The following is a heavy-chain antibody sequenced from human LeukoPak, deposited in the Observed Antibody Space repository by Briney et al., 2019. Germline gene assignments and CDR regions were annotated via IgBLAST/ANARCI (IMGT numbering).Heavy chain of an antibody. D-gene: IGHD2-15*01. J-gene: IGHJ6*02. Sequence: ASVKVSCKASGYTFTGYYMHWVRQAPGQGLEWMGWINPNSGGTNYAQKFQGRVTMTRDTSISTAYMELSRLRSDDTAVYYCARVWDGGRSSYYGMDVWGQGTTVTVSS. CDR1: GYTFTGYY. CDR3: ARVWDGGRSSYYGMDV. CDR2: INPNSGGT. V-gene: IGHV1-2*02.